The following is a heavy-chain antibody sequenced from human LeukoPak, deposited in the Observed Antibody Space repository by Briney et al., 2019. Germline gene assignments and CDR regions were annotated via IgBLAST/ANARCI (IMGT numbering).Heavy chain of an antibody. CDR1: GYTFTGYY. D-gene: IGHD4-17*01. V-gene: IGHV1-2*04. J-gene: IGHJ6*02. CDR2: INPNSGGT. CDR3: ARQRTTVTTDYYCYYGMDV. Sequence: ASVKVSCKASGYTFTGYYMHWVRQAPGQGLEWMGWINPNSGGTNYAQKFQGWVTMTRDTSISTAYMELSRLRSDDTAVYYCARQRTTVTTDYYCYYGMDVWGQGTTVTVSS.